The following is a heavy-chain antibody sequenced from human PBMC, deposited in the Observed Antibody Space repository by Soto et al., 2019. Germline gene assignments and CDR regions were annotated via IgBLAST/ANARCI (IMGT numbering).Heavy chain of an antibody. D-gene: IGHD3-9*01. CDR2: IYYSGST. Sequence: PSETLSLTCTVSGGSISSGGYYWSWIRQHPGKGLEWIGYIYYSGSTYYNPSLKSRVTISVDTSKNQFSLKLSSVTAADTAVYYCARGAYDILTGYYNGWFDPWGQGTLVTVSS. CDR3: ARGAYDILTGYYNGWFDP. J-gene: IGHJ5*02. CDR1: GGSISSGGYY. V-gene: IGHV4-31*03.